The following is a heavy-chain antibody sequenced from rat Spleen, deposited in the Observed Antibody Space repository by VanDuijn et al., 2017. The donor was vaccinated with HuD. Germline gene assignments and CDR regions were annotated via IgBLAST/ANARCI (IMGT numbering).Heavy chain of an antibody. CDR1: GFSLTSNS. J-gene: IGHJ4*01. CDR3: TRSHPGVMDA. Sequence: QVQLKESGPGLVQPSQTLSLTCTVSGFSLTSNSVSWVRQPPGKGLEWMGAIWSGGSTDYNSALKSRLGISRDTSKSQVFLKMNSLQTEDTAIYFCTRSHPGVMDAWGQGASVTVSS. V-gene: IGHV2-1*01. D-gene: IGHD3-2*01. CDR2: IWSGGST.